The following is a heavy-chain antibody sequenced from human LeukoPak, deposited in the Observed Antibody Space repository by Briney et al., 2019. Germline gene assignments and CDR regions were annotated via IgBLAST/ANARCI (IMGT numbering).Heavy chain of an antibody. D-gene: IGHD3-22*01. CDR1: GFTFSDYY. CDR2: ISSSGSTI. V-gene: IGHV3-11*01. CDR3: ARGTMIVVVTYDY. J-gene: IGHJ4*02. Sequence: GGSLRLSCAASGFTFSDYYMSWIRQAPGKGLEGVSYISSSGSTIYYADSVKGRFTISRDNAKNSLYLQMNSLRAEDTAVYYCARGTMIVVVTYDYWGQGTLVTVSS.